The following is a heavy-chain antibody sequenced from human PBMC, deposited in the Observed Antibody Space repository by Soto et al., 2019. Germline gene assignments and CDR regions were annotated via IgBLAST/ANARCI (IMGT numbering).Heavy chain of an antibody. J-gene: IGHJ6*02. Sequence: PGESLKISCRGSENSFRNYWIAWVRQMPGQGLECMGIIYPGGSETRYSPSFQGQVTISVDKSINTAFLQWSDLKASDSATYYCARQKGGLDVWGQGTTVTV. CDR2: IYPGGSET. CDR3: ARQKGGLDV. CDR1: ENSFRNYW. V-gene: IGHV5-51*01.